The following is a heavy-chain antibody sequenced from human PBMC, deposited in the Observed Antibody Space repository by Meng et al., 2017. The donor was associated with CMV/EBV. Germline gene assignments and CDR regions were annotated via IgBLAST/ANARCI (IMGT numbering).Heavy chain of an antibody. Sequence: ASVKVSCKASGYTFTSYDINWVRQATGQGLEWMGWMNPNSGGTNYAQKFQGRVTMTRDTSISTAYMELSRLRSDDTAVYYCARTPMVRGVISHFDYWGQGTLVTVSS. CDR3: ARTPMVRGVISHFDY. J-gene: IGHJ4*02. CDR1: GYTFTSYD. V-gene: IGHV1-2*02. D-gene: IGHD3-10*01. CDR2: MNPNSGGT.